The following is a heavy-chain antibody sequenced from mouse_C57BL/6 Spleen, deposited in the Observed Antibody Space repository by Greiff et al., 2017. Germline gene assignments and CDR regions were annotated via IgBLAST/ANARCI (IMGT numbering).Heavy chain of an antibody. J-gene: IGHJ4*01. CDR2: INPGSGGT. CDR1: GYAFTNYL. Sequence: QVQLQQSGAELVRPGTSVKVSCKASGYAFTNYLIEWVKQRPGQGLEWIGVINPGSGGTNYNEKFKGKATLTADKSSSTAYMQLSSLTSEDSAVYFCARESKGYCAMDFWGQGTSVTVSS. CDR3: ARESKGYCAMDF. V-gene: IGHV1-54*01. D-gene: IGHD1-3*01.